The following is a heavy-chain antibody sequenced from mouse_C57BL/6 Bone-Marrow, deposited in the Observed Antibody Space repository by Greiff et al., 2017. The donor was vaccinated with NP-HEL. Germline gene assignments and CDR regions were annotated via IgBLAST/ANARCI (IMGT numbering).Heavy chain of an antibody. Sequence: QVQLQQSGAELVRPGASVTLSCEASGYTFTDYEMHWVKQTPVHGLEWIGAIDPETGGTAYNQKFKGKAILTADKSSSTAYMELRSLTSEDSAVYYSTRETLDSWGQGTTLTVSS. CDR3: TRETLDS. CDR1: GYTFTDYE. CDR2: IDPETGGT. J-gene: IGHJ2*01. V-gene: IGHV1-15*01.